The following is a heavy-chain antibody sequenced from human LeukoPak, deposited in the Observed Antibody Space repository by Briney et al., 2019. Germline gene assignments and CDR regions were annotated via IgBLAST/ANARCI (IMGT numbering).Heavy chain of an antibody. J-gene: IGHJ4*02. CDR3: ARVGIAVAAPGYYFDY. CDR2: ISSSSSYI. Sequence: AGGSLRLSCVASGFTFSSYSMNWVRQAPGKGLEWVSSISSSSSYIYYADSVKGRFTISRDNAKNSLYLQMNSLRAEDTAVYYCARVGIAVAAPGYYFDYWGQGTLVTVSS. V-gene: IGHV3-21*01. CDR1: GFTFSSYS. D-gene: IGHD6-19*01.